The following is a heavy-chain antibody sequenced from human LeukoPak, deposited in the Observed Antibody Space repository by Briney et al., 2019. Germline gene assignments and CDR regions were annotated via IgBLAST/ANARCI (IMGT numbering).Heavy chain of an antibody. V-gene: IGHV3-7*01. CDR1: GFTFTSYW. D-gene: IGHD1-26*01. CDR3: ARVNQKWELPLLGFDY. CDR2: IKQDGSEK. J-gene: IGHJ4*02. Sequence: YPGGSLRLSCAASGFTFTSYWMSWVRQAPGKGLEWVANIKQDGSEKYYVDSVKGRFTISRDNAKNSLYLQMNSLRAEDTAVYYCARVNQKWELPLLGFDYWGQGTLVTVSS.